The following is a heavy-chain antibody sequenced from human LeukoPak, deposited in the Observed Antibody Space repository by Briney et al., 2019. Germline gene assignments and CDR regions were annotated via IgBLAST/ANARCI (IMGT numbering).Heavy chain of an antibody. D-gene: IGHD4-17*01. CDR2: ISYSGNT. CDR1: GSISPYY. Sequence: SETLSLTCTVSGSISPYYWSWIRQPPGKGLDWIGYISYSGNTNYNPSLKSRVTISIDTSKNQFSLNLSSVTAADTAVYYCARVRTTVTTGPRSYYFDYWGQGTLVTVSS. CDR3: ARVRTTVTTGPRSYYFDY. J-gene: IGHJ4*02. V-gene: IGHV4-59*01.